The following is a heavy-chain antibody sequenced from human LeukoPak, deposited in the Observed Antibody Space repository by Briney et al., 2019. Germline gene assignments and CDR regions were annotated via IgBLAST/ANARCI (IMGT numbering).Heavy chain of an antibody. CDR2: IVSDGYKA. J-gene: IGHJ5*02. D-gene: IGHD2/OR15-2a*01. CDR1: GFTFSSYA. V-gene: IGHV3-23*01. Sequence: GGSLRFSCAASGFTFSSYAVSWVRQAPGKGLEWVATIVSDGYKAYYADSVKGRFAISRDNSQNTVHLQMNSLRAEDTATYYCAKEIVFLFGDPWGQGALVTVSS. CDR3: AKEIVFLFGDP.